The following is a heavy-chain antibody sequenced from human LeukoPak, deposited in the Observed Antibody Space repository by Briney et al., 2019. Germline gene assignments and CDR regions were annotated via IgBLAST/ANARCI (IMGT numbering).Heavy chain of an antibody. Sequence: GGSLRLSCAASGFTFSSYAMSWVRQAPGKGLEWVSAISGSGGSTYYADSVKGRFTISRDNSKNTLYLQMNSLRAEDTAVYYCAEDVFWLSRAFDIWGQGTMVTVSS. V-gene: IGHV3-23*01. J-gene: IGHJ3*02. CDR1: GFTFSSYA. CDR3: AEDVFWLSRAFDI. CDR2: ISGSGGST. D-gene: IGHD3-22*01.